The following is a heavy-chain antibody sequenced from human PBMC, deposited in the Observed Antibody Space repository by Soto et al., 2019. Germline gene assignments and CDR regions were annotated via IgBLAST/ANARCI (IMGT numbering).Heavy chain of an antibody. CDR3: ARDAPLANWNYWFDP. Sequence: QVQLVQSGAEVKKPGSSVKVSCKASGGTFSSYTISWVRQAPGQGLEWMGRIIPILGIANYAQKFQGRVTITVDKSTSTAYMELSSLRSEDTAVYYCARDAPLANWNYWFDPWGQGTLVTVSS. V-gene: IGHV1-69*08. CDR2: IIPILGIA. D-gene: IGHD1-7*01. J-gene: IGHJ5*02. CDR1: GGTFSSYT.